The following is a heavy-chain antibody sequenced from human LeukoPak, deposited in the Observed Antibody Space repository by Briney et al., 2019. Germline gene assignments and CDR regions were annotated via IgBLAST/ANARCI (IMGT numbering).Heavy chain of an antibody. Sequence: ASVKVSCKASGYTFTSYYMHWVRQAPGQGLEWMGIINPSGGSTSYVQKFQGRVTMTRDTSTSTAYMELSSLRSEDTAVYYCALSIAARPMLDYWGQGTLVTVSS. V-gene: IGHV1-46*01. D-gene: IGHD6-6*01. CDR1: GYTFTSYY. CDR3: ALSIAARPMLDY. J-gene: IGHJ4*02. CDR2: INPSGGST.